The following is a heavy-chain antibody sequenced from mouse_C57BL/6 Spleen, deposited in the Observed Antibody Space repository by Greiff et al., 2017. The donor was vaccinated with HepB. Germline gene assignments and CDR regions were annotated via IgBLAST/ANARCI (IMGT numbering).Heavy chain of an antibody. Sequence: QVQLKQPGAELVMPGASVKLSCKATGYTFTGYWIEWVKQRPGHGLEWIGEILPGSGSTNYNEKFKGKATFTADTSSNTAYMQLSSLTTEDSAIYYCARSITTVVATDFDVWGTGTTVTVSS. CDR1: GYTFTGYW. D-gene: IGHD1-1*01. CDR2: ILPGSGST. J-gene: IGHJ1*03. V-gene: IGHV1-9*01. CDR3: ARSITTVVATDFDV.